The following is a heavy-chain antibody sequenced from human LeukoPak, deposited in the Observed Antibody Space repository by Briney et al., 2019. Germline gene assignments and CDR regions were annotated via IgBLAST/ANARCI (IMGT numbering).Heavy chain of an antibody. CDR1: GFTFSTYA. V-gene: IGHV3-23*01. CDR3: AKGHHYDFWSGYCDY. J-gene: IGHJ4*02. D-gene: IGHD3-3*01. CDR2: ISGDGGDT. Sequence: GGSLRLSCAASGFTFSTYAMTWVRQAPGKGLEWVSAISGDGGDTEYSDSVKGRFTISRDNSKNTLYLQMNSLRAEDTAVYYCAKGHHYDFWSGYCDYWGQGTLVTVSS.